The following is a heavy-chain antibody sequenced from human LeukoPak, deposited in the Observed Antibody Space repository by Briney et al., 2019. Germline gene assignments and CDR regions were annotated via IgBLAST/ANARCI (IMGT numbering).Heavy chain of an antibody. CDR3: ARDGYSSSATYNWFDP. V-gene: IGHV1-2*02. J-gene: IGHJ5*02. CDR2: INPNSGGT. CDR1: GYTFTGYY. Sequence: ASVKVSCKASGYTFTGYYMHWVRQAPGQGLEWMGWINPNSGGTNYAQKFQGRVTMTRDTSISTAYMELSRLRSDDTAVYYCARDGYSSSATYNWFDPWGQGTLVTVSS. D-gene: IGHD6-6*01.